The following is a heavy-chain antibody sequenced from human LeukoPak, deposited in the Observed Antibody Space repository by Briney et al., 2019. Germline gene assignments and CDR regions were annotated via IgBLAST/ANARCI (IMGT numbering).Heavy chain of an antibody. J-gene: IGHJ3*02. Sequence: ASVKVSCKASGGTFSSYAISWVRQAPGRGLEWMGGIIPIFGTANYAQKFQGRVTITTDESTSTAYMELSSLRSEDTAVYYCARGSPVEMATADAFDIWGQGTMVTVSS. V-gene: IGHV1-69*05. CDR2: IIPIFGTA. CDR1: GGTFSSYA. CDR3: ARGSPVEMATADAFDI. D-gene: IGHD5-24*01.